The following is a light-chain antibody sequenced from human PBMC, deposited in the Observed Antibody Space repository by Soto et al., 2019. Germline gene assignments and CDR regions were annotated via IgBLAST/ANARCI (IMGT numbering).Light chain of an antibody. Sequence: QLVLTQPPSASGSPGQSVTISCTGTSSDVGGYNYVSWYQQHPGKAPKLIIYEVSERPSGVPDRFSGSKSGNTASLTVSGLQAEDEADYYCNSYVGSNNLIFGGGTKLTVL. V-gene: IGLV2-8*01. CDR3: NSYVGSNNLI. CDR1: SSDVGGYNY. J-gene: IGLJ2*01. CDR2: EVS.